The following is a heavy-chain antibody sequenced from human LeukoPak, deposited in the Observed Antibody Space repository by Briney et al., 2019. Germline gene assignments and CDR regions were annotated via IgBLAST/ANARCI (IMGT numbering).Heavy chain of an antibody. J-gene: IGHJ3*02. D-gene: IGHD3-10*01. CDR3: ARDLTMDKDHDAFDI. CDR1: GYSISSGYY. CDR2: IYHSGST. V-gene: IGHV4-38-2*02. Sequence: NSSETLSLTCTVSGYSISSGYYWGWIRQPPGKGLEWIWSIYHSGSTYYNPSLKSRVTISVDTSKNQFSLKLSFVTAADTAVYYCARDLTMDKDHDAFDIWGQGTMVTVSS.